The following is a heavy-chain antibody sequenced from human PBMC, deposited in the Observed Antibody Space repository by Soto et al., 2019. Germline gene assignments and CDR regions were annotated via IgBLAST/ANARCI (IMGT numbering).Heavy chain of an antibody. D-gene: IGHD5-18*01. CDR3: ERPVEMVKISRSYLFY. CDR2: IIPIFGTG. J-gene: IGHJ4*02. CDR1: GGTFSNYA. Sequence: SVKVSCKASGGTFSNYAINWVRQAPGQGLEWMGGIIPIFGTGNYAQKFQGRVTITADESTSTAYLDLSGLRPEDTAVYYCERPVEMVKISRSYLFYWAQGTLVTVSS. V-gene: IGHV1-69*13.